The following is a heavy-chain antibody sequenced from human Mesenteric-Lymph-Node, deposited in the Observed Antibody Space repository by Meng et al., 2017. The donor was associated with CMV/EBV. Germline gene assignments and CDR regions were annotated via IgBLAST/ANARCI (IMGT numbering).Heavy chain of an antibody. Sequence: SGYTFTSYGISWVRQAPGQGLEWMGWISAYNGNTNYAQKLQGRVTMTTDTSTSTAYMELRSLRSDDTAVYYCARDRYSSSWSTLDYWGQGTLVTVSS. V-gene: IGHV1-18*01. D-gene: IGHD6-13*01. CDR2: ISAYNGNT. CDR1: GYTFTSYG. J-gene: IGHJ4*02. CDR3: ARDRYSSSWSTLDY.